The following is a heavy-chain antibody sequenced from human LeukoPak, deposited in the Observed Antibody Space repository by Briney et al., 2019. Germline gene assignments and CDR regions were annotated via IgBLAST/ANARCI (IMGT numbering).Heavy chain of an antibody. J-gene: IGHJ4*02. CDR2: IIPIFGTA. D-gene: IGHD1-26*01. Sequence: SVKVSCKASGGTFSSYAISWVRQAPGQGLEWMGGIIPIFGTANYAQKFQGRVTITADESTSTAYMELSSLRSEDTAVYYCARGGRSYYPFDYWGQGTLVTVSS. V-gene: IGHV1-69*13. CDR3: ARGGRSYYPFDY. CDR1: GGTFSSYA.